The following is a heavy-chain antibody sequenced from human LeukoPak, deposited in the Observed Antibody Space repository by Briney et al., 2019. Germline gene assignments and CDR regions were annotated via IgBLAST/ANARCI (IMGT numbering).Heavy chain of an antibody. CDR2: IYTSGNT. J-gene: IGHJ4*02. CDR3: ARDPGDY. CDR1: GGSISSGSYY. V-gene: IGHV4-61*02. Sequence: KTSETLSLTCTVSGGSISSGSYYWSWIRQPAGKGLEWIGRIYTSGNTDYNPSLKSRVTMSVDTSKNQFSLNLSSVTAADTAVYYCARDPGDYWGQGTLVTVSS. D-gene: IGHD3-10*01.